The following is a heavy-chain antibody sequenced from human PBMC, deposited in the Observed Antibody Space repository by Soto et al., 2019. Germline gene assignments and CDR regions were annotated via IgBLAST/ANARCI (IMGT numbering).Heavy chain of an antibody. V-gene: IGHV4-61*01. D-gene: IGHD1-26*01. J-gene: IGHJ5*02. CDR2: IYYSVST. Sequence: PAETQSLTSSFSVGSVIIFSYYWGWILQPPWKGVDLIGYIYYSVSTNYNPSLKSRVTISVDTSKNQFSLKLSSVTAADTAVYYCARDRPQVGATRWFDPWGQGTLVTVSS. CDR1: VGSVIIFSYY. CDR3: ARDRPQVGATRWFDP.